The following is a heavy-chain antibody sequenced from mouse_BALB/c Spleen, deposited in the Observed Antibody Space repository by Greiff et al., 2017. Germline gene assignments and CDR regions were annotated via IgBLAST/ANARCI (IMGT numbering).Heavy chain of an antibody. CDR2: SRNKANDYTT. V-gene: IGHV7-1*02. CDR1: GFTFSDFY. D-gene: IGHD1-1*01. CDR3: ARDADYYGSSGFAY. Sequence: DVQLVESGGGLVQPGGSLRLSCATSGFTFSDFYMEWVRQPPGKRLEWIAASRNKANDYTTEYSASVKGRFIVSRDTSQSILYLQMNALRAEDTAIYYCARDADYYGSSGFAYWGQGTLVTVSA. J-gene: IGHJ3*01.